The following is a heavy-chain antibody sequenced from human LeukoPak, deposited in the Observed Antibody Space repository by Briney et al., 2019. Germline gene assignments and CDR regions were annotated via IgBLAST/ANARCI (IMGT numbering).Heavy chain of an antibody. V-gene: IGHV4-4*02. CDR3: ARNWNDLQDNWFDP. J-gene: IGHJ5*02. Sequence: PSETLSLTCAVSGGSISSSNWWSWVRQPPGKGLEWIGEIYHSGSTNYNPSLQSRLTISVDKSKNHFSLKLSSVTAADTAVYYCARNWNDLQDNWFDPWGQGTLVTVSS. D-gene: IGHD1-1*01. CDR1: GGSISSSNW. CDR2: IYHSGST.